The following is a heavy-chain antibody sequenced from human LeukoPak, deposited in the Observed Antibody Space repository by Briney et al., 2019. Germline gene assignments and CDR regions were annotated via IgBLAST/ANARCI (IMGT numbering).Heavy chain of an antibody. V-gene: IGHV3-23*01. Sequence: GGSLRLSCAASGFSFSRNAMSWVRQAPGKGLEWVSAISGSGDTTFYADSVTGRFTISRDNSKNTLYLQMEILRAEVTALYYCAKCAWFGDAPGGDFWGQGILVTVSS. J-gene: IGHJ4*02. CDR2: ISGSGDTT. CDR1: GFSFSRNA. CDR3: AKCAWFGDAPGGDF. D-gene: IGHD3-10*01.